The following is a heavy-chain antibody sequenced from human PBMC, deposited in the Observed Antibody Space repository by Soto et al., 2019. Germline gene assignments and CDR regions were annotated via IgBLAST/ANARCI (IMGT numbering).Heavy chain of an antibody. CDR2: ISYDGSNK. Sequence: QVQLVESGGGVVQPGRSLRLSCAASGFTFSSYGMHWVRQAPGKGLEWVAVISYDGSNKYYADSVKGRFTISRDNSKKTLYLQMNSLRAEDTAVYYCAKGDYGDYGMDVWGQGTTVTVSS. V-gene: IGHV3-30*18. D-gene: IGHD4-17*01. CDR3: AKGDYGDYGMDV. J-gene: IGHJ6*02. CDR1: GFTFSSYG.